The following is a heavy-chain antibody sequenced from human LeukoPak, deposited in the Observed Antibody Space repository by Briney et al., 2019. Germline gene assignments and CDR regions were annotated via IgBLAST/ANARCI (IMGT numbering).Heavy chain of an antibody. D-gene: IGHD3-10*01. Sequence: ASVKVSCKASGGTFTSYYMHWVRQAPGQGLEWMGIINPSGGSTSYAQKLQGRVTMTRDMSTSTVYMELSSLRSEDTAVYYCARDPGEWDGNMDVWGKGTTVTVSS. CDR3: ARDPGEWDGNMDV. V-gene: IGHV1-46*01. CDR2: INPSGGST. CDR1: GGTFTSYY. J-gene: IGHJ6*03.